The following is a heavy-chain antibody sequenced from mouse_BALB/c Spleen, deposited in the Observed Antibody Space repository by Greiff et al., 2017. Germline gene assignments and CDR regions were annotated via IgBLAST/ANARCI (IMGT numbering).Heavy chain of an antibody. D-gene: IGHD6-1*01. CDR1: GFNIKDTY. J-gene: IGHJ2*01. V-gene: IGHV14-3*02. Sequence: VHVKQSGAELVKPGASVKLSCTASGFNIKDTYMHWVKQRPEQGLEWIGRIDPANGNTKYDPKFQGKATITADTSSNTAYLQLSSLTSEDTAVYYCARWRGAPDYWGQGTTLTVSS. CDR2: IDPANGNT. CDR3: ARWRGAPDY.